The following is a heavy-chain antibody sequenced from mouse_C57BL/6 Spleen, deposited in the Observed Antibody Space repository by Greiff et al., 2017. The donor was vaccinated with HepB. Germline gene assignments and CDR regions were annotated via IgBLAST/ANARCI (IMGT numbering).Heavy chain of an antibody. D-gene: IGHD1-1*01. CDR2: ISDGGSYT. CDR3: ARDSGSSSYAMDY. J-gene: IGHJ4*01. Sequence: DVKLVESGGGLVKPGGSLKLSCAASGFTFSSYAMSWVRQTPEKRLEWVATISDGGSYTYYPDNVKGRFTISRDNAKNNLYLQMSHLKSEDTAMYYCARDSGSSSYAMDYWGQGTSVTVSS. V-gene: IGHV5-4*01. CDR1: GFTFSSYA.